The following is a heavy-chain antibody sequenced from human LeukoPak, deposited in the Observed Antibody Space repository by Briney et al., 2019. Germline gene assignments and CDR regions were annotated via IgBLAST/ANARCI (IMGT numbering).Heavy chain of an antibody. J-gene: IGHJ3*02. Sequence: GSIYYSGSTNYNPSLKSRVTISVDTSKNQFSLKLSSVTAADTAVYYCARQWGSSSHGAFDIWGQGTMVTVSS. CDR3: ARQWGSSSHGAFDI. V-gene: IGHV4-39*01. CDR2: IYYSGST. D-gene: IGHD6-13*01.